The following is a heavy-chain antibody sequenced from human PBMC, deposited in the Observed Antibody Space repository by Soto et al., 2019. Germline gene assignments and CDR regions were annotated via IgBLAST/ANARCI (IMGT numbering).Heavy chain of an antibody. V-gene: IGHV3-43*01. CDR2: ISWDGGST. CDR3: AKDGTTDWEYYYDSSGYLGGSFDY. CDR1: GFTFDDYT. D-gene: IGHD3-22*01. J-gene: IGHJ4*02. Sequence: EVQLVESGGVVVQPGGSLRLSCAASGFTFDDYTMHWVRQAPGKGLEWVSLISWDGGSTYYADSVKGRFTISRDNSKNSLYLQMNSLRTEDTALYYCAKDGTTDWEYYYDSSGYLGGSFDYWGQGTLVTVSS.